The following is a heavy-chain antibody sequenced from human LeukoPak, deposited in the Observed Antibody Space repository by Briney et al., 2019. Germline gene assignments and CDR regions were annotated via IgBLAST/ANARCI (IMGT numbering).Heavy chain of an antibody. CDR2: VYYSGSA. CDR1: GGSISSYY. Sequence: SETLSLTCTVSGGSISSYYWSWIRQPPGKGVEWIGYVYYSGSAHYNPSLKSRVTISVDTSKNQFSLKVSSVTAADTAIYYCAGGTYYYFDYWGLGTLVTVSS. J-gene: IGHJ4*02. D-gene: IGHD1-26*01. V-gene: IGHV4-59*01. CDR3: AGGTYYYFDY.